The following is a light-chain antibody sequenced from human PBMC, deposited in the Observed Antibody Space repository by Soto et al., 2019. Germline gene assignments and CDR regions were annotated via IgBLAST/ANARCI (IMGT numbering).Light chain of an antibody. CDR1: SSDVGGYNY. V-gene: IGLV2-8*01. CDR2: EVT. CDR3: GSVGPGRIFYSV. J-gene: IGLJ3*02. Sequence: QSALTQPPSASGSPGQSVTISCTGTSSDVGGYNYVSWYQQYPRRAPKLMIYEVTKRPSGVPDRFSGSKSGNTASLTVSRLQAEDEVDYYCGSVGPGRIFYSVFGGGPQLTVL.